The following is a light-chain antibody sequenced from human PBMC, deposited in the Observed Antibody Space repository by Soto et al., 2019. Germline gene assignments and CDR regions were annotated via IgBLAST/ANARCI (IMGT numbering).Light chain of an antibody. Sequence: QSVRTQPASVSGSPGQSITISCTRGTSDVGSYILVSWYQQHPGKAPKLIIYEGGKRPSGVSNRFSGSKSGNTASLTISGLQAEDEADYYCCSYAGSSTFYVFGTGTKVTVL. CDR1: TSDVGSYIL. V-gene: IGLV2-23*01. CDR3: CSYAGSSTFYV. CDR2: EGG. J-gene: IGLJ1*01.